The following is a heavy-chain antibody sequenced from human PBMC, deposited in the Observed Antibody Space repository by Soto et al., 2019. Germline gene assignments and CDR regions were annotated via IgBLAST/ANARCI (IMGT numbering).Heavy chain of an antibody. J-gene: IGHJ4*02. Sequence: ASVKVSCKASGYTFTSYAMHWVRQAPGQRLEWMGWINAGNGNTKYSQKFQGRVTITRDTSASTAYMELSSLRSEDTAVYYCARSPGSAYGDYVISLDYWGQGTLVTVSS. D-gene: IGHD4-17*01. CDR2: INAGNGNT. CDR1: GYTFTSYA. V-gene: IGHV1-3*01. CDR3: ARSPGSAYGDYVISLDY.